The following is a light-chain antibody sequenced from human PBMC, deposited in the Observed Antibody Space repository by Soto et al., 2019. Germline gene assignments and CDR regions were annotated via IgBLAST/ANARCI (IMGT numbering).Light chain of an antibody. CDR3: QQFDNLIS. V-gene: IGKV1-33*01. J-gene: IGKJ4*01. CDR1: QDISDY. Sequence: IQMTQSPSSLSASVGDRVTITCQASQDISDYLNWYQQKPGEAPNLLIYDASTLATGVPSRFRGSGSGTDFTLTISSLQPEDIETYFCQQFDNLISFGGGTKVEIK. CDR2: DAS.